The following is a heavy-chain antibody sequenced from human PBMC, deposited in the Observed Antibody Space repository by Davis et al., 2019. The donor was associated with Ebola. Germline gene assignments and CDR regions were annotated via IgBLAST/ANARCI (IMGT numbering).Heavy chain of an antibody. J-gene: IGHJ4*02. V-gene: IGHV3-30*18. CDR3: AKEAGDGPRSYFDY. Sequence: GESLKISCAASGFTFSLYGMHWVRQAPGKGLEWVAVISHDGSNKYYADSVKGRFTISRDNSKNTLYLQMNSLRAEDTAVYYCAKEAGDGPRSYFDYWGQGTLVTVSS. CDR2: ISHDGSNK. CDR1: GFTFSLYG. D-gene: IGHD5-24*01.